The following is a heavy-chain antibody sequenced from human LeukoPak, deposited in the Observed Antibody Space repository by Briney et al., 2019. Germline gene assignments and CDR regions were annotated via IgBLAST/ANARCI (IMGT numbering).Heavy chain of an antibody. J-gene: IGHJ4*02. CDR1: GGSVTSGNYY. Sequence: SLTLSLTCTVSGGSVTSGNYYWNWIRQPAGKGLEWIGRIYTNGGASYNPSLKSRVTISIDASKNQFSLKLCSVTAADTAVYYCAREPPGYWGQGILVTVSS. CDR3: AREPPGY. CDR2: IYTNGGA. V-gene: IGHV4-61*02.